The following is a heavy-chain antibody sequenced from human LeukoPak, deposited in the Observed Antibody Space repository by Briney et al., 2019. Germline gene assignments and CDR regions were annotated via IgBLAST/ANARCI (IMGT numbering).Heavy chain of an antibody. Sequence: SETLSLTCSVAGVSIINYYWSWLRQSAGTGREWVGRIYITGSTTYNPSLQSRLSMSVDTSKNQFSLRLRSVSAADTAVYYCARLKYYDSTGYSPGYYMDVWGKGITVTVSS. CDR2: IYITGST. CDR3: ARLKYYDSTGYSPGYYMDV. D-gene: IGHD3-22*01. J-gene: IGHJ6*03. CDR1: GVSIINYY. V-gene: IGHV4-4*07.